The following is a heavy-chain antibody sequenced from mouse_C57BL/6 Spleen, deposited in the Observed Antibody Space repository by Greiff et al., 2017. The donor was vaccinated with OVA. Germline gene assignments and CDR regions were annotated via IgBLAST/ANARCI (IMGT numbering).Heavy chain of an antibody. CDR3: ARSLPLYYYGSYYAMDY. J-gene: IGHJ4*01. Sequence: QVQLQQSGAELARPGASVQLSCKASGYTFTSYGISWVKQRTGQGLEWIGELYPRSGNTYYNEKFKGKATLTADKSSSTAYMELRSLTSEDSAVYFCARSLPLYYYGSYYAMDYWGQGTSVTVSS. D-gene: IGHD1-1*01. CDR1: GYTFTSYG. CDR2: LYPRSGNT. V-gene: IGHV1-81*01.